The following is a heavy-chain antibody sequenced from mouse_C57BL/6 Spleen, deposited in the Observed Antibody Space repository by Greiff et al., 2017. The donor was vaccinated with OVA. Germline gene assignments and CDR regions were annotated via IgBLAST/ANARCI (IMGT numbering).Heavy chain of an antibody. CDR1: GYTFTDYE. J-gene: IGHJ3*01. CDR2: IDPETGGT. CDR3: TIYDVVAY. Sequence: LQLQQSGAELVRPGASVTLSCKASGYTFTDYEMHWVKQTPVHGLEWIGAIDPETGGTAYNQKFKGKAILTADKSSSTAYMELRSLTSEDSAVYYCTIYDVVAYWGQGTLVTVSA. D-gene: IGHD2-12*01. V-gene: IGHV1-15*01.